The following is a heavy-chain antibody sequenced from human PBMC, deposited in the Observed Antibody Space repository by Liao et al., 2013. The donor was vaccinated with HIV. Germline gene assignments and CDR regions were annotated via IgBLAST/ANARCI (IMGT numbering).Heavy chain of an antibody. CDR3: ARVGSSAYGGWFDP. CDR1: GDTYSGYY. J-gene: IGHJ5*02. D-gene: IGHD6-19*01. CDR2: IDHTGTI. Sequence: QVQLQQWGAGLLKPSETLSLTCAVYGDTYSGYYWNWVRHLPGKGLEWIGDIDHTGTIEFNPSLQSRVTISVDTSKNQFSLKVSSVTAADTAVYHCARVGSSAYGGWFDPWGRGTLVTVSS. V-gene: IGHV4-34*01.